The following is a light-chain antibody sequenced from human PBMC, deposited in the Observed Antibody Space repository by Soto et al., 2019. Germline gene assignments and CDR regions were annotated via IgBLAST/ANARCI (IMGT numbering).Light chain of an antibody. CDR2: EVS. CDR1: SSDVGGYNY. Sequence: SALTQPASVSGSPGQSITISCTGTSSDVGGYNYVSWYQQRPGKAPKLIIYEVSDRPSGVSNRFSGSKSGNTASLIISGLQTEDEADYYCSSGSSVSFSVLGTGTKVTVL. V-gene: IGLV2-14*01. J-gene: IGLJ1*01. CDR3: SSGSSVSFSV.